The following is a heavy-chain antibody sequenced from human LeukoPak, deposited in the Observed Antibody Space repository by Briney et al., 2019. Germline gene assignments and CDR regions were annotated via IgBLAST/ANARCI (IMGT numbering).Heavy chain of an antibody. V-gene: IGHV1-18*01. J-gene: IGHJ6*02. CDR3: ARGEVDPDYYYGMDV. Sequence: ASVKVSCKASGYTFTSYGISWVRQAPGQGLEWMGWISAYNGNTNYAQKLQGRVTMTTDTSTSTAYMELRSLRSDDTAVYYCARGEVDPDYYYGMDVWGQGTTVTVSS. D-gene: IGHD1-26*01. CDR1: GYTFTSYG. CDR2: ISAYNGNT.